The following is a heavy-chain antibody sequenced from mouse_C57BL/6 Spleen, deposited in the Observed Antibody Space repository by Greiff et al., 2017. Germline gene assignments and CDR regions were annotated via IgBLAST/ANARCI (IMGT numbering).Heavy chain of an antibody. V-gene: IGHV3-6*01. J-gene: IGHJ4*01. D-gene: IGHD2-1*01. CDR3: AREGIYYGNYDYAMDY. CDR1: GYSITSGYY. Sequence: ESGPGLVKPSQSLSLTCSVTGYSITSGYYWNWIRQFPGNKLEWMGYISYDGSNNYNPSLKNRISITRDTSKNQFFLKLNSVTTEDTATYYCAREGIYYGNYDYAMDYWGQGTSVTVSS. CDR2: ISYDGSN.